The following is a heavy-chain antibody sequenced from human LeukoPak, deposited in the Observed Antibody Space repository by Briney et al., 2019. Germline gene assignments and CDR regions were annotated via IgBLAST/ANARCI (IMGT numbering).Heavy chain of an antibody. D-gene: IGHD2-15*01. CDR3: AREEYCSGGSCYMGWYGMDV. CDR2: INSDGSST. V-gene: IGHV3-74*01. J-gene: IGHJ6*02. Sequence: PGGSLRLSCAASGFTFSSYWMHWVRQAPGKGLVWVSRINSDGSSTSYADSMKGRFTISRDNAKSTLYLQMNSLRAEDTAVYYCAREEYCSGGSCYMGWYGMDVWGQGTTVTVSS. CDR1: GFTFSSYW.